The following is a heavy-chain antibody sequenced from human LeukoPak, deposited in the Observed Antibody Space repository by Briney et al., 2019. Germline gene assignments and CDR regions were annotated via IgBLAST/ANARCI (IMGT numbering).Heavy chain of an antibody. J-gene: IGHJ4*02. Sequence: SETLSLTCTVSGGSISSGSYYWGWIRQPPGKGLEWVGSISFRETTFYNPSLKSRVTIFVDTSNNHFSLKLTSVTAADTAVYYCARHLKGSRFGRISDYWGQGTLVPVSS. CDR1: GGSISSGSYY. V-gene: IGHV4-39*01. CDR2: ISFRETT. CDR3: ARHLKGSRFGRISDY. D-gene: IGHD3-10*01.